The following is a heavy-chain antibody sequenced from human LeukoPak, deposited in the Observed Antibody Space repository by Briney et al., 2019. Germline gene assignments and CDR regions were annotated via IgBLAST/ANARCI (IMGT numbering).Heavy chain of an antibody. D-gene: IGHD3-22*01. CDR3: VRDSSGYVS. CDR1: GFIFSNYW. Sequence: GGSLRLSCAASGFIFSNYWMHWVRQHPGKEPVWVARVTGEGSSIYADSVKGRFTISRDNAKNRVSLQMNSLRVEDTGVYYCVRDSSGYVSWGQGTGVTVSS. J-gene: IGHJ5*02. V-gene: IGHV3-74*01. CDR2: VTGEGSS.